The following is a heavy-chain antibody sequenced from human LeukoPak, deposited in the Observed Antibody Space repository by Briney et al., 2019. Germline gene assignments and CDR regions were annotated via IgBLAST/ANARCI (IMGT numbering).Heavy chain of an antibody. Sequence: GGSLRLSCAASGFTFSDYYMSWIRQAPGKGLEWVSYISSSGSTIYYADSVKGRFTISRDNAKNPLYLQMNSLRAEDTAVYYCASRHCGGDCYYSYYYYMDVWGKGTTVTVSS. CDR3: ASRHCGGDCYYSYYYYMDV. CDR2: ISSSGSTI. J-gene: IGHJ6*03. V-gene: IGHV3-11*01. D-gene: IGHD2-21*02. CDR1: GFTFSDYY.